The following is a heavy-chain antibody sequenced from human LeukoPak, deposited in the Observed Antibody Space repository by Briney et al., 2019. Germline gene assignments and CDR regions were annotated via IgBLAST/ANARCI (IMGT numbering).Heavy chain of an antibody. V-gene: IGHV1-8*01. CDR1: GYTFTSYD. Sequence: ASVKVSCKASGYTFTSYDINWVRQATGQGLEWMGWMNPNSGNTGYAQKFQGRATMTRNTSISTAYMELSSLRSEDTAVYYCARLYCTNGVCYAERNWFDPWGQGTLVTVSS. CDR3: ARLYCTNGVCYAERNWFDP. J-gene: IGHJ5*02. D-gene: IGHD2-8*01. CDR2: MNPNSGNT.